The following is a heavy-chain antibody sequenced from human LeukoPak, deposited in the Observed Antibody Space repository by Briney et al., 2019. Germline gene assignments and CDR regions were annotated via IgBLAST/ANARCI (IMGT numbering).Heavy chain of an antibody. V-gene: IGHV6-1*01. J-gene: IGHJ4*02. Sequence: SQTLSLTCAISGDSVSSNSAAWNWIRQSPSRGLEWLGRTYYRSKWYYDYALSVKSRITINSDISENQFSLQLNSVTPEDTAVYYCARDRAFYGDYSSFDYWGQGTLVTVSS. CDR2: TYYRSKWYY. CDR1: GDSVSSNSAA. CDR3: ARDRAFYGDYSSFDY. D-gene: IGHD4-17*01.